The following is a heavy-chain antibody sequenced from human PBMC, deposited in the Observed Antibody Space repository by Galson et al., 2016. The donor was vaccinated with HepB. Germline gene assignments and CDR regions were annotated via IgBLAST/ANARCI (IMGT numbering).Heavy chain of an antibody. J-gene: IGHJ4*02. CDR1: ADSISGSSYV. V-gene: IGHV4-39*01. CDR2: IYYTGST. Sequence: SETLSLTCTVSADSISGSSYVWGWIREPPGRGLEWIGSIYYTGSTDYNPSLKSRVTITVDTSKNQFSLKLNSVTAAHTAVYYCGGRRGGFPDYWGQGTLVTVSP. D-gene: IGHD2/OR15-2a*01. CDR3: GGRRGGFPDY.